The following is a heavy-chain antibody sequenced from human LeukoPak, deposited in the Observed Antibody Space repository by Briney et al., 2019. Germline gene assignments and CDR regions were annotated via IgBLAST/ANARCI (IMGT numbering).Heavy chain of an antibody. D-gene: IGHD3-22*01. CDR1: GGSISSGGYS. Sequence: SETLSLTCAVSGGSISSGGYSWSWIRQPPGKGLEWIGYIYHSGSTYYNLSLKGRVTISVDRSKNQFSLKLSSVTAADTAVYYCARAPWYYYDSSGYYYFDYWGQGTLVTVSS. V-gene: IGHV4-30-2*01. CDR2: IYHSGST. CDR3: ARAPWYYYDSSGYYYFDY. J-gene: IGHJ4*02.